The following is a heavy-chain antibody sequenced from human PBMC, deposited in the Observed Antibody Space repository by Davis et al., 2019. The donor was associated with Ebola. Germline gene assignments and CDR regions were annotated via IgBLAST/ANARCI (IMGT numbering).Heavy chain of an antibody. D-gene: IGHD2-8*01. CDR3: ARGPGSCTNGICYKNSGMDV. CDR1: GYTFTSYA. V-gene: IGHV1-3*01. Sequence: AASVKVSCKASGYTFTSYAVHWVRQAPGQRLEWMGWINAGNGNTKYSQKFQGRLTITRDTSASTAYMELRSLRSEDTAVYYCARGPGSCTNGICYKNSGMDVWGQGTTVTVSS. J-gene: IGHJ6*02. CDR2: INAGNGNT.